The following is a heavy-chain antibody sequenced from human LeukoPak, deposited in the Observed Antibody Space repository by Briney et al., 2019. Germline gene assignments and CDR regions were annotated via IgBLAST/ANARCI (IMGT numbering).Heavy chain of an antibody. CDR1: GGTFSGYS. V-gene: IGHV4-34*01. D-gene: IGHD2-15*01. CDR2: INHSGST. CDR3: ARCSCSGGSCYSDY. J-gene: IGHJ4*02. Sequence: SETLSLTCTVYGGTFSGYSWSWIRQAPGKGLEWIGEINHSGSTNCNASLKSRVTILVDTSKNQVSLNLSSVTAADTAVYYCARCSCSGGSCYSDYWGQGTLVTVSS.